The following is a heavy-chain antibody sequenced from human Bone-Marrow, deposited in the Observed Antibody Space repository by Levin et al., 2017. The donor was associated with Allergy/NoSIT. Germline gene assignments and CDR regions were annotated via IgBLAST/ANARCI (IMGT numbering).Heavy chain of an antibody. CDR3: ARLNQLITGWGWFDP. V-gene: IGHV5-51*01. J-gene: IGHJ5*02. D-gene: IGHD2-2*01. CDR2: IYPGDSDT. CDR1: GYSFTSYW. Sequence: KVSCKGSGYSFTSYWIGWVRQMPGKGLEWMGIIYPGDSDTRYSPSFQGQVTISADKSISTAYLQWSSLKASDTAMYYCARLNQLITGWGWFDPWGQGTLVTVSS.